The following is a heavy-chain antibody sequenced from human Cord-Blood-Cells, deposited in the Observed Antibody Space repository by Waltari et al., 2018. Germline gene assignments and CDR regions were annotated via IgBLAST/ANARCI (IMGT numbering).Heavy chain of an antibody. J-gene: IGHJ4*02. CDR1: GYTFTSYD. D-gene: IGHD3-3*01. CDR3: ARVVDDFWSGYYSGYDY. V-gene: IGHV1-8*01. CDR2: RNTNSGNT. Sequence: QVQLVQSGAEVKKPGASVKVSCKAPGYTFTSYDIKWVRQATGQGLEWMGWRNTNSGNTGCAQKFQGRVTMTRNTSISTAYMELSSLRSEDTAVYYCARVVDDFWSGYYSGYDYWGQGTLVTVSS.